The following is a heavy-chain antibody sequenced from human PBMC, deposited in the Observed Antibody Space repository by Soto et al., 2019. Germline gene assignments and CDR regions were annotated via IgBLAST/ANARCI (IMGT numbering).Heavy chain of an antibody. V-gene: IGHV3-33*01. J-gene: IGHJ4*02. CDR2: IWYDGSNK. D-gene: IGHD2-15*01. CDR1: GFTFSSYG. CDR3: ARDLGFCSGGSCHLHTFHY. Sequence: GGSLRLSCAASGFTFSSYGMHWVRQAPGKGLEWVAVIWYDGSNKYYADSVKGRFTISRDNSKNTLYLQMNSLRAEDTAVYYCARDLGFCSGGSCHLHTFHYWGQATLVTVSS.